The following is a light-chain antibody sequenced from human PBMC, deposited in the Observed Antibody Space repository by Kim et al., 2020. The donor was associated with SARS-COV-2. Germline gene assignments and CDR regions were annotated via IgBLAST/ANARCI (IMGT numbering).Light chain of an antibody. CDR3: NSRDSSGNHLV. J-gene: IGLJ3*02. CDR2: GKN. V-gene: IGLV3-19*01. CDR1: SLRSYY. Sequence: ALGQTVRITCQGDSLRSYYASWYQQKPGQAPVLVFYGKNNRPSGIPDRFSGSSSGKTASLTITGAQAEDEADYYCNSRDSSGNHLVFGGGTQLTVL.